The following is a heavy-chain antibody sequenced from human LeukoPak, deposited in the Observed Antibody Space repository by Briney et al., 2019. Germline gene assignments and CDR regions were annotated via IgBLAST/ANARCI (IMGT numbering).Heavy chain of an antibody. CDR1: EFTFDDYA. V-gene: IGHV3-9*01. CDR2: ISWNSGSI. J-gene: IGHJ4*02. CDR3: ARIPTNYGSGSYFPPHLDY. D-gene: IGHD3-10*01. Sequence: GGSLRLSCAASEFTFDDYAMHWVRQAPGKGLEWVSGISWNSGSIGYADSVKGRFTISRDNSKNTLYLQMNSLRAEDTAVYYCARIPTNYGSGSYFPPHLDYWGQGTLVTVSS.